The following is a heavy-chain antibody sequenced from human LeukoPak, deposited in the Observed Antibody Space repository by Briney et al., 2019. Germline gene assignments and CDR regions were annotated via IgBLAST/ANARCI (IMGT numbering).Heavy chain of an antibody. V-gene: IGHV4-59*01. J-gene: IGHJ3*02. CDR3: ARPSRSISTAGAFDI. CDR1: GGSISNYF. D-gene: IGHD3-10*01. Sequence: PSETLSLTCTVSGGSISNYFWSWIRQPPGKGLEWIGYINYTGSTNYNPSLKSRVTISVGTSKNQFSLKLSSVTAADTAVYYCARPSRSISTAGAFDIWGQGTMVTVSS. CDR2: INYTGST.